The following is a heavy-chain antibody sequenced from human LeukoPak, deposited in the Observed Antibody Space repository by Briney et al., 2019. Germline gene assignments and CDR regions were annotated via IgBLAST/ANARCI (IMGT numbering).Heavy chain of an antibody. CDR3: ARRSPLYGSGSYYLGY. J-gene: IGHJ4*02. CDR2: INHSGST. D-gene: IGHD3-10*01. V-gene: IGHV4-34*01. Sequence: SETLSLTCAVYGGSFSGYYWSWIRQPPGKGLEWIGEINHSGSTNYNPSLKSRVTISVDTSKNQFSLKLSSVTAADTAVYYCARRSPLYGSGSYYLGYWGQGTQVTVSS. CDR1: GGSFSGYY.